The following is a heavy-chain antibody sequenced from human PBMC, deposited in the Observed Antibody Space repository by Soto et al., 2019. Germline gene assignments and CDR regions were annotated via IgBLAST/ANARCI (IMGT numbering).Heavy chain of an antibody. Sequence: LSVTRAVWDGSFIGFYGSWIRQPPGKGLEWIGEINHSGSTNYNPSLKSRVTISVDTSKNQFSLKLSSVTAADTAVYYCATTGVFDYWGQGTLVTVSS. D-gene: IGHD3-10*01. CDR2: INHSGST. CDR3: ATTGVFDY. J-gene: IGHJ4*02. CDR1: DGSFIGFY. V-gene: IGHV4-34*01.